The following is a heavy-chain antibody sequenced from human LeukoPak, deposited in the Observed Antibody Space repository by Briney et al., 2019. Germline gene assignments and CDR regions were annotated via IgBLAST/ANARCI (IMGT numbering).Heavy chain of an antibody. CDR1: GFTFSSYG. V-gene: IGHV3-33*01. CDR3: AVPIGTTGTTDY. D-gene: IGHD1-1*01. J-gene: IGHJ4*02. Sequence: GGSLRLSCAASGFTFSSYGMHWVRQAPGKGLEWVAVIWYDGSNKYYADSVKGRFTISRDNSKNTLYLQMNSLRAEDTAVYYCAVPIGTTGTTDYWGQGTLVTVSS. CDR2: IWYDGSNK.